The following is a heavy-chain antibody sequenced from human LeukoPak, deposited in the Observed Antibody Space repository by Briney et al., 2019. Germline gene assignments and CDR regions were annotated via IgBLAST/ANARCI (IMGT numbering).Heavy chain of an antibody. V-gene: IGHV3-48*02. D-gene: IGHD5-18*01. CDR3: ARAGPNTAMDPFDY. Sequence: GGPLRLSCVASGFTFSSYSMSWVRQAPGKGLEWVSYSSSGSTIFYADSVKGRFTISRDNAKNSLYLQMNSLRDEDTAVYYCARAGPNTAMDPFDYWGQGTLVTVSS. CDR2: SSSGSTI. CDR1: GFTFSSYS. J-gene: IGHJ4*02.